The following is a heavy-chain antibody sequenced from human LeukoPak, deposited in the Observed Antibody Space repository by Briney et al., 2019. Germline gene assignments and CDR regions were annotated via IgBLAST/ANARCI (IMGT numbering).Heavy chain of an antibody. V-gene: IGHV3-74*01. CDR2: IYTDGSFT. Sequence: PGGSLRLSCAASGFTFSNLWMHWVRQAPGKGLVWVSRIYTDGSFTTYADSVKGRFTISGDNAKNTLYLQMSSLRVEDTAVYYCTRVTSGAYFDYWGQGTLVTVSS. CDR1: GFTFSNLW. J-gene: IGHJ4*02. D-gene: IGHD3-10*01. CDR3: TRVTSGAYFDY.